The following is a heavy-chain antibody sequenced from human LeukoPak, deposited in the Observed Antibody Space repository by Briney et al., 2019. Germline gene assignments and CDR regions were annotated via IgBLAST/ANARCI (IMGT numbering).Heavy chain of an antibody. D-gene: IGHD3-22*01. Sequence: GRSLRLSCAASGFTFDDYAMHWVRQAPGKGLEWVSGISWNSGSIGYADSVKGRFTISRDNAKNSLYLQMNSLRAEDTALYYCAKDMRNYYDSSGGIHFDYWGQGTLVTVSS. CDR2: ISWNSGSI. CDR1: GFTFDDYA. V-gene: IGHV3-9*01. CDR3: AKDMRNYYDSSGGIHFDY. J-gene: IGHJ4*02.